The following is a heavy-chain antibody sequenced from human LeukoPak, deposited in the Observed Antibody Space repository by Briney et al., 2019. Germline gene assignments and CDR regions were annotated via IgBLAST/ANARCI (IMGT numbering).Heavy chain of an antibody. J-gene: IGHJ4*02. Sequence: ASVKVSCKASGGTFSSYAISWVRQAPGQGLEWMGGIIPIFGTANYAQKFQGRVTITTDESTSTAYMELSSLRSEDTAVYYCARGGDSSGPSWYFDYWGQGTLVTVSS. V-gene: IGHV1-69*05. CDR3: ARGGDSSGPSWYFDY. D-gene: IGHD6-19*01. CDR1: GGTFSSYA. CDR2: IIPIFGTA.